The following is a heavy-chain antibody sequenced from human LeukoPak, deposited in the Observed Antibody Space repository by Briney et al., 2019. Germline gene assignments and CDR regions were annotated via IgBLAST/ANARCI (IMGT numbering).Heavy chain of an antibody. CDR3: ASQDGSREIAFDI. V-gene: IGHV4-34*01. D-gene: IGHD5-24*01. Sequence: PSETLSPTCAVYGGSFSGYYWSWIRQPPGKGLEWIGEINHSGSTNYNPSLKSRVTVSVDTSKNQFSLKLSSVTAADTAVYYCASQDGSREIAFDIWGQGTMVTVSS. J-gene: IGHJ3*02. CDR1: GGSFSGYY. CDR2: INHSGST.